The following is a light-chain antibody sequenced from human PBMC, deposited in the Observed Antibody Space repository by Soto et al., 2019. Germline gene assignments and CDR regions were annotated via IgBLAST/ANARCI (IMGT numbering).Light chain of an antibody. Sequence: QSALTQPASVSGSPGQSITISCTGTSSDVGGYNYVSWYQQHPGKVPKLMIYDVSNRPSGVSDRFSGSKSGNTASLTISGLQAEDEADYYCSSYTSNSTRVFGGGTQLTVL. V-gene: IGLV2-14*01. CDR1: SSDVGGYNY. J-gene: IGLJ2*01. CDR2: DVS. CDR3: SSYTSNSTRV.